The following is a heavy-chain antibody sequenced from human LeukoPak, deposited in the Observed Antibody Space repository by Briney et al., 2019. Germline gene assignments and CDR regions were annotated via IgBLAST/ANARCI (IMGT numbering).Heavy chain of an antibody. J-gene: IGHJ3*02. D-gene: IGHD3-9*01. CDR3: ASLSYDILTGSDTDAFDI. CDR2: INAGNGNT. CDR1: GYTFTSYA. V-gene: IGHV1-3*01. Sequence: GASVKVSCKASGYTFTSYAMHWVRQAPGQRLEWMGWINAGNGNTKYSQKFQGRVTITRDTSASTAYMELSSLRSEDTAVYYCASLSYDILTGSDTDAFDIWGQGTMVTVSS.